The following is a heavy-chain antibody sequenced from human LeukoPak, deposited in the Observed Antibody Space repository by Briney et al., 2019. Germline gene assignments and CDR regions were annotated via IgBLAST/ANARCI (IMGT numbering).Heavy chain of an antibody. D-gene: IGHD3-22*01. CDR1: GFIFSSYS. Sequence: GGSLRLSCAASGFIFSSYSMNWVRQAPGKGLEWVSYISSSSSTIYYADSVKGRFTIDRDNSKNIVYLQMNSLKPDDTAVYSCARQESRNYYFEGLDYWGQGTLVTVSS. V-gene: IGHV3-48*04. CDR2: ISSSSSTI. J-gene: IGHJ4*02. CDR3: ARQESRNYYFEGLDY.